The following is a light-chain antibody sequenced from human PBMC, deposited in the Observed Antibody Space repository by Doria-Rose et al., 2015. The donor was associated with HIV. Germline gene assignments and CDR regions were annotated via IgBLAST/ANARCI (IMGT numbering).Light chain of an antibody. CDR1: QTVSTY. V-gene: IGKV1-39*01. CDR2: AAS. Sequence: DIQVTQSPSSLSASIGDRVTITCRASQTVSTYLNWFQREPGKAPKLLIYAASRLQSGVPSRFSGSGSGTDFTLTISGLQPGDFATYYSQQSYSSPQWTVEQGTKIE. CDR3: QQSYSSPQWT. J-gene: IGKJ1*01.